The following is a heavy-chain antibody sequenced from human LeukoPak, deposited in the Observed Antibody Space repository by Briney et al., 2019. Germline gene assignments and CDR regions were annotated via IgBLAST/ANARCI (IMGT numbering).Heavy chain of an antibody. D-gene: IGHD2-21*02. CDR2: IWYDGSNK. CDR1: GFTFRSYG. Sequence: GGSLRLSCAASGFTFRSYGMHWVRQAPGKGLEWVAIIWYDGSNKYYADSVKGRITISRDNSKNTLYLQMNSLRAEDTAVYYCATVRGCGGDCYYIDYWGQGTLVTVSS. J-gene: IGHJ4*02. V-gene: IGHV3-33*01. CDR3: ATVRGCGGDCYYIDY.